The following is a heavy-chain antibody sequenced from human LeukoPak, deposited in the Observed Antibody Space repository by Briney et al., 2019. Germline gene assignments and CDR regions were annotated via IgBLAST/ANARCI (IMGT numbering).Heavy chain of an antibody. CDR3: ARWECNGYYFDY. D-gene: IGHD3-22*01. CDR2: IHQDGSEK. J-gene: IGHJ4*02. Sequence: GGPLTLFCAVSGFTYNNYWVRCARQATGKGREWVANIHQDGSEKHYVDSVKGRFTISRDNAKNSLYLQMNSLRAEDTAVYYGARWECNGYYFDYGGQGTLVTVSS. CDR1: GFTYNNYW. V-gene: IGHV3-7*01.